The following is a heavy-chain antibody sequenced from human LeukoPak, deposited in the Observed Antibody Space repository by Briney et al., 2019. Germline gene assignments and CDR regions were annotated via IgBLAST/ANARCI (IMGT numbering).Heavy chain of an antibody. V-gene: IGHV3-7*01. D-gene: IGHD3-10*01. CDR3: ARELSSITMVRGVIGD. CDR1: GFTFSSYW. CDR2: INQDGSEK. J-gene: IGHJ4*02. Sequence: GGSLRLSCAASGFTFSSYWMSWVRQAPGKGLEWVANINQDGSEKYYVDSVKGRFTISRDNAKNSLYLQMNSLRAEDTAVYYCARELSSITMVRGVIGDWGQGTLVTVSS.